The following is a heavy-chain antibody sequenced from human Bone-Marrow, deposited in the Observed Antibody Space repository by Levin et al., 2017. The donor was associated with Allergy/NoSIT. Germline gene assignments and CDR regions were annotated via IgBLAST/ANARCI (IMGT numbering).Heavy chain of an antibody. V-gene: IGHV1-2*02. J-gene: IGHJ6*02. CDR1: GYMFTDFI. CDR2: INPNSGAT. D-gene: IGHD2-15*01. CDR3: ARPAVAGASRFGLNV. Sequence: GESLKISCKTSGYMFTDFIINWVRQTPGQGLEWLGWINPNSGATNYAGKFLGRVTMTRDTSITTLYMELRSLKPDDTAVYFCARPAVAGASRFGLNVWGQGTTVTVS.